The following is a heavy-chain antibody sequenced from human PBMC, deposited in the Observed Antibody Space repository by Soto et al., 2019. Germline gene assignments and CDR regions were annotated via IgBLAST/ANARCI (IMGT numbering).Heavy chain of an antibody. V-gene: IGHV4-31*03. CDR3: ARGEKTLFSRGSPGL. D-gene: IGHD3-10*01. CDR1: GGSISSGGYY. CDR2: IYYSGSI. J-gene: IGHJ4*02. Sequence: SETLSLTCTVSGGSISSGGYYWSWIRQHPGKGLEWIGYIYYSGSIYYNPSLKSRVTIAVDTSKNQFSLKLSSVTAADTAVYYCARGEKTLFSRGSPGLWGQGTLVTVSS.